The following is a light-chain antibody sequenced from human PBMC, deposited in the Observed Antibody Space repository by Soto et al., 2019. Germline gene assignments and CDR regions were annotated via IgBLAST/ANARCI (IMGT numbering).Light chain of an antibody. CDR2: DAS. J-gene: IGKJ5*01. CDR3: QQRSNWPIT. Sequence: EIVLTQSPDTLSLPPGERATLSCRAVQSVSSYVAWYQQKPGQAPRLFIYDASNRATGIQARCSGGGSGADFTLTISSLEPEDFAVYYCQQRSNWPITVGQGTRLEI. V-gene: IGKV3-11*01. CDR1: QSVSSY.